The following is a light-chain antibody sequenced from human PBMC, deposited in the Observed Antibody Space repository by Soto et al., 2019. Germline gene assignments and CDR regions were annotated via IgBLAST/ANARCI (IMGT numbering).Light chain of an antibody. Sequence: DIPMTPSPSSLSASVGDILTITCQASHDITSYLNWYQHKPGKAPKLLIYDASILEAGVPPRFSGSVSGTDFTLTISGLQPEDVATYYCQHCDYLPIFGPGTTVDFK. J-gene: IGKJ3*01. CDR3: QHCDYLPI. V-gene: IGKV1-33*01. CDR1: HDITSY. CDR2: DAS.